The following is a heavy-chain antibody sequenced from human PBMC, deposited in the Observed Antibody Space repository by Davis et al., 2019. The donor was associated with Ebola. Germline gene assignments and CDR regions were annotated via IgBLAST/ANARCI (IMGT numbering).Heavy chain of an antibody. Sequence: MPSETLSLTCTVSGGSISSRDYYWSWIRQPPGKGLEWIGYIYYSGSTNYNPSLKSRVTISVDTSKNQFSLKLSSVTAADTAVYYCARDRVGATRFDYWGQGTTVTVSS. CDR3: ARDRVGATRFDY. V-gene: IGHV4-61*08. J-gene: IGHJ4*03. CDR2: IYYSGST. D-gene: IGHD1-26*01. CDR1: GGSISSRDYY.